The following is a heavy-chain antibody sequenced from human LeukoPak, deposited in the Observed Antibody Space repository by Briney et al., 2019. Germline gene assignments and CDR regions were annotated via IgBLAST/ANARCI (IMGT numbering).Heavy chain of an antibody. J-gene: IGHJ4*02. CDR2: IDYSGST. Sequence: SETLSLTCTVSDDSISDYYRGWIRQPPGKGLEWIGYIDYSGSTNYNPSLKSRLTMSVDTSKNQFSLKLTSVTAADTAMYYCARDDGDSTMGYYFDYWGQGTLVTVSS. CDR1: DDSISDYY. V-gene: IGHV4-59*12. CDR3: ARDDGDSTMGYYFDY. D-gene: IGHD4-17*01.